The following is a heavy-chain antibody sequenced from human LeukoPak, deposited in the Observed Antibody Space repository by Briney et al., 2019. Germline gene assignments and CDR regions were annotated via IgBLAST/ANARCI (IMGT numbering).Heavy chain of an antibody. J-gene: IGHJ4*02. CDR2: INPNSGGT. D-gene: IGHD2-2*02. CDR3: ARDWASCSSTSCYTGGYYFDY. CDR1: GYTFTGYY. V-gene: IGHV1-2*04. Sequence: ASVKVSCKASGYTFTGYYMHWVRQAPGQGLEWMGWINPNSGGTNYAQKFQGWVTMTRDTSISTAYMELSRLRSDDTAVYYCARDWASCSSTSCYTGGYYFDYWGQGTLVTVSS.